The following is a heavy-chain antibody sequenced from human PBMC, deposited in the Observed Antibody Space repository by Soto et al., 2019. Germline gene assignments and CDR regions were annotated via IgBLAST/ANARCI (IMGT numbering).Heavy chain of an antibody. V-gene: IGHV4-4*02. CDR2: IHHTGNT. D-gene: IGHD1-26*01. Sequence: QVQLQESGPGLVKPSGTLSLTCAVSGGSISTNNWWHWIRQPPGKDLEWLGEIHHTGNTNYRPSLKSRITMAIDESNNQFSLSLNSVTAADTAVYYCARERGAGTYQGFDYWGQGILVTVSS. CDR1: GGSISTNNW. CDR3: ARERGAGTYQGFDY. J-gene: IGHJ4*02.